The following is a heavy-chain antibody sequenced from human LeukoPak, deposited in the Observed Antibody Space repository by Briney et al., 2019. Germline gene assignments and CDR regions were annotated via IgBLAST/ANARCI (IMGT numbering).Heavy chain of an antibody. V-gene: IGHV3-21*01. Sequence: PGGSLRLSCAASGFTFSTYSMNWVRQAPGKGLEWVSSISSSSSYIFYADSVKGGFTISRDKAENSLYLQMKRVRADDTAVYYCGFSSSGWAGLDYWGQGTLVTVSS. CDR2: ISSSSSYI. J-gene: IGHJ4*02. CDR1: GFTFSTYS. CDR3: GFSSSGWAGLDY. D-gene: IGHD6-19*01.